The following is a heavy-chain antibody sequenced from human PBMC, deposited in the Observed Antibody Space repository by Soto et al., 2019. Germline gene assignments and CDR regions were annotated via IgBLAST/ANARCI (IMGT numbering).Heavy chain of an antibody. D-gene: IGHD3-3*01. CDR3: ARDAPPPELRFLEWHNYDYNGMDV. CDR2: ISCYNGKT. Sequence: ASVKVSCKTSGYSFTAYGISWVRQAPGQGLEWMGWISCYNGKTKYAQKVQGRVTMTTDTSTSTAYMEVRSLGSDDTAIYYCARDAPPPELRFLEWHNYDYNGMDVWGQGTTVTVSS. CDR1: GYSFTAYG. J-gene: IGHJ6*02. V-gene: IGHV1-18*01.